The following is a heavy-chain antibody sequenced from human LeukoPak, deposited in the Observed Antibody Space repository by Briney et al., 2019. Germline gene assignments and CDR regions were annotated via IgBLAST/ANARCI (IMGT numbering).Heavy chain of an antibody. V-gene: IGHV4-59*01. CDR1: GGSISSYY. D-gene: IGHD1-7*01. J-gene: IGHJ5*02. CDR3: ARGGDWNYFRESPENWFDP. CDR2: IYYSGST. Sequence: SETLSLTCTVSGGSISSYYWSWIRQPPGKGLEWIGYIYYSGSTNYNPHLKSRVTIPVDTSKNQFSLKLGSVTAADTAVYYCARGGDWNYFRESPENWFDPWGQGTLVTVSS.